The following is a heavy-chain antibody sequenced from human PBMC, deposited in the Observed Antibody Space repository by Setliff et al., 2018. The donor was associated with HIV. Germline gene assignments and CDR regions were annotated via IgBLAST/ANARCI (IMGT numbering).Heavy chain of an antibody. D-gene: IGHD3-22*01. J-gene: IGHJ3*02. CDR3: ARDRENYYDSTGAFDI. V-gene: IGHV4-30-4*08. CDR1: GGSISSDDYY. Sequence: SETLSLTCTVSGGSISSDDYYWNWIRQPPGKGLEWIGYITYSGSAYYNPSLKSRVTISVDTSKNQFSLKLSSVTAADTAVYYCARDRENYYDSTGAFDIWGQGTMVT. CDR2: ITYSGSA.